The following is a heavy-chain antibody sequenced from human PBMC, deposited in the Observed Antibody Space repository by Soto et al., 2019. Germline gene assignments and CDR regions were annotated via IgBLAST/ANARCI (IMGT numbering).Heavy chain of an antibody. CDR3: ARDLRKFYYFDS. Sequence: SETLSLTCTVSGGSISSGGYSWSWIRQPPGKGLEWIGYIYHSGSTYYNPSLKSRVTISVDRSKNQFSLKLSSVTAADTAVYYCARDLRKFYYFDSWGQGTLVTVSS. CDR2: IYHSGST. D-gene: IGHD4-17*01. J-gene: IGHJ4*02. V-gene: IGHV4-30-2*01. CDR1: GGSISSGGYS.